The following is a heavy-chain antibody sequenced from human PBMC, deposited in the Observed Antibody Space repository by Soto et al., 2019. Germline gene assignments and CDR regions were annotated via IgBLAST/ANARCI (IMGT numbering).Heavy chain of an antibody. J-gene: IGHJ4*02. CDR1: GFSFTGNGGG. CDR3: AHGYVQLLATFHYFDS. D-gene: IGHD2-2*01. V-gene: IGHV2-5*02. CDR2: IYWADDK. Sequence: SGPTLVNPTQTLTLTCTFSGFSFTGNGGGVGWIRQPPGKALEWLALIYWADDKRYSPSLRNRLTITLDNSKDQVILTMTDMGPADTATYYCAHGYVQLLATFHYFDSWGQGTQVTVSS.